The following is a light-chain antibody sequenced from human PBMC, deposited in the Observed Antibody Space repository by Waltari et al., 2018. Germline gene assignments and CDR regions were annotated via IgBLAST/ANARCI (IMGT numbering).Light chain of an antibody. J-gene: IGKJ1*01. CDR3: SQTSQFPLT. CDR1: QSFVHIDGNTY. Sequence: EIVMTQTPLSLPVTLGQPASIPCTSSQSFVHIDGNTYLNWLHQRPSQPPSLLLYAISNRVSGVPDRVSGIGAGTDLTLEITRVEPDDVGIYYCSQTSQFPLTFGQGTRVEIK. V-gene: IGKV2-24*01. CDR2: AIS.